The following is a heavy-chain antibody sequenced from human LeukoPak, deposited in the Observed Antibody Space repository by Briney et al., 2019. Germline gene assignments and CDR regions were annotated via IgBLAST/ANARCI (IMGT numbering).Heavy chain of an antibody. J-gene: IGHJ6*02. Sequence: GASVKVSCKASGYTFTSYAMNWVRQAPGQGLEWMGWINTNTGNPTYAQGFTGRFVFSLDTSVSTAYLQISSLKAEDTAVYYCARESLRTYYYDSSGYNYGMDVWGQGTTVTVSS. V-gene: IGHV7-4-1*02. D-gene: IGHD3-22*01. CDR1: GYTFTSYA. CDR3: ARESLRTYYYDSSGYNYGMDV. CDR2: INTNTGNP.